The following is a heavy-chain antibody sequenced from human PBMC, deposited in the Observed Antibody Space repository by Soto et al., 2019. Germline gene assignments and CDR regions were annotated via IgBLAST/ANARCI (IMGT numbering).Heavy chain of an antibody. CDR2: IYPGDSDT. CDR1: GYSFTSYW. D-gene: IGHD4-4*01. Sequence: GESLKISCKGSGYSFTSYWIGWVRQMPGKGLEWMGIIYPGDSDTRYSPSFQGQVTISADKSIRTAYLQWSSLKASDTAMYYCARGGDYSNYGEYSYYYYGMDVWGQGTTVTVSS. J-gene: IGHJ6*02. CDR3: ARGGDYSNYGEYSYYYYGMDV. V-gene: IGHV5-51*01.